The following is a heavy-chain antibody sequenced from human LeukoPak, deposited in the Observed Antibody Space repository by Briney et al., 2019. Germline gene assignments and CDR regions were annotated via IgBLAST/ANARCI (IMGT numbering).Heavy chain of an antibody. D-gene: IGHD5-18*01. V-gene: IGHV4-61*02. CDR3: ASGNRRGYSLNFDY. CDR1: GGSISSGSYY. Sequence: PSQTLSLTCTVSGGSISSGSYYWSWIRQPAGKGLEWIGRIYTSGSTNYNPSLKSRVTMSVDTSKNQFSLKLSSVTAADTAVYYCASGNRRGYSLNFDYWGQGTLVTVSS. J-gene: IGHJ4*02. CDR2: IYTSGST.